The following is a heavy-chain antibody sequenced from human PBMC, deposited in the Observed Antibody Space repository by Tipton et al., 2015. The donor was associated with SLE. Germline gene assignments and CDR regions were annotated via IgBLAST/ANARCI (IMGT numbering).Heavy chain of an antibody. CDR1: GGSISSSSYY. Sequence: TLSLTCTVSGGSISSSSYYWGWIRQPPGKGLEWIGSIYYSGSTYYNPSLKSRVTISVDTSKNQFSLKLSSVTAADTAVYYCARDLEGDYSYYYGMDVWGQGTTVTVPS. J-gene: IGHJ6*02. D-gene: IGHD3-3*01. V-gene: IGHV4-39*07. CDR3: ARDLEGDYSYYYGMDV. CDR2: IYYSGST.